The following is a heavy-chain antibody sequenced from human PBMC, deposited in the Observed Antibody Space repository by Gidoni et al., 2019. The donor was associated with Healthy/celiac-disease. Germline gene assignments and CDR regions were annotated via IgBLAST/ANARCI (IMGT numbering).Heavy chain of an antibody. D-gene: IGHD2-15*01. J-gene: IGHJ4*02. CDR2: IRGSGGST. V-gene: IGHV3-23*01. Sequence: EVQLLESGGGLVQPGGSLRLSCSASGFTFSSYAMSWVRQAPGKGLEWVSAIRGSGGSTYYADSVKGRFTISRDNSKNTLYLQMNSLRAEDTAVYYCAKDIVVVVAAVDYWGQGTLVTVSS. CDR3: AKDIVVVVAAVDY. CDR1: GFTFSSYA.